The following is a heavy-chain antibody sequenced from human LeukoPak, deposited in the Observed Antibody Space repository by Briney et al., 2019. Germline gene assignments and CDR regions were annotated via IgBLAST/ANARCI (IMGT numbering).Heavy chain of an antibody. CDR1: GGSISSSSYY. Sequence: SETLSLTCTVSGGSISSSSYYWGWIRQPPGKGLEWIGSIYYSGSTYYNPSLKSRVTISVDTSKNQSSLKLSSVTAADTAVYYCARDLEDYDFWSGQYYFDYWGQGTLVTVSS. CDR3: ARDLEDYDFWSGQYYFDY. J-gene: IGHJ4*02. D-gene: IGHD3-3*01. CDR2: IYYSGST. V-gene: IGHV4-39*07.